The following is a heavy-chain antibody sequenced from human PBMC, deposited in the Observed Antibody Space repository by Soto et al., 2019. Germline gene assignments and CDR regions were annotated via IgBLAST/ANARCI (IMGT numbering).Heavy chain of an antibody. Sequence: ASVKVSCKASGYTFTSYAMHWVRQAPGQRLEWMGWINAGNGNTKYSQMFQGRVTITRDTSASTAYMELSSLRSEDTAAYYCASSYYYDSSGYSSLYYYYGMDVWGQGTTVTVSS. J-gene: IGHJ6*02. V-gene: IGHV1-3*01. CDR3: ASSYYYDSSGYSSLYYYYGMDV. D-gene: IGHD3-22*01. CDR1: GYTFTSYA. CDR2: INAGNGNT.